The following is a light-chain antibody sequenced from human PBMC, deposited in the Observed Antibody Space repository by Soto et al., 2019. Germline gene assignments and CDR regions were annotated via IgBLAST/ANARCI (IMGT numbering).Light chain of an antibody. CDR3: QQYNIWRSIT. CDR2: DTS. V-gene: IGKV3-15*01. J-gene: IGKJ5*01. CDR1: QSVRNK. Sequence: EIVVTQSPATLSVSPGERVTLSCRASQSVRNKVAWYQQKTGQTPRVIIYDTSTRAADIPARFSGSGYGTYFTLTISSLQYEDFAVYYCQQYNIWRSITFGPGTRLEI.